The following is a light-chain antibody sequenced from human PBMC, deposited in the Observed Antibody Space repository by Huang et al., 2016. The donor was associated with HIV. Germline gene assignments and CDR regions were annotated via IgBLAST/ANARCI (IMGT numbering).Light chain of an antibody. J-gene: IGKJ4*01. CDR2: EAS. CDR1: QSVGVY. V-gene: IGKV3-11*01. CDR3: QQRTKWPPVLT. Sequence: EIVLTQSPATLSLSPGDRATLSCRASQSVGVYLAWYQQKPCQAPRLLIFEASNRATGITDRFRGSGSGTDFTLTIDSLQPDDFAIYYCQQRTKWPPVLTFGGGTRVEIK.